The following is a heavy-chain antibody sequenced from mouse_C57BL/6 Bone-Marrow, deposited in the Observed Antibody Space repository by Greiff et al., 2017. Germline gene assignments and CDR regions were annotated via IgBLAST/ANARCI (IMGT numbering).Heavy chain of an antibody. Sequence: EVKLVESGGGLVQPGGSLKLSCAASGFTFSDYYMYLVRQTPEKRLEWVAYIRNGGGSTYYPDTVKGRFTISRDNAKNTLYLQMSRLKSEDTAMYYCARRRGYFDVWGTGTTVTVSS. V-gene: IGHV5-12*01. CDR1: GFTFSDYY. J-gene: IGHJ1*03. CDR2: IRNGGGST. CDR3: ARRRGYFDV.